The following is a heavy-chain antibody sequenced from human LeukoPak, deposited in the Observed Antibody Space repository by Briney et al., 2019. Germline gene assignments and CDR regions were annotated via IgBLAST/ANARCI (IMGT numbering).Heavy chain of an antibody. Sequence: SETLSLTCTVSGGSTNNYYWTWIRQPPGKGLEWIGNIHYSGSTYYNPSLKSRVTMSVDTSKNQFSLKLSSVTAADTAVYYCARGRSSMVRGYYYYYMDVWGRGTTVTISS. CDR1: GGSTNNYY. J-gene: IGHJ6*03. CDR2: IHYSGST. CDR3: ARGRSSMVRGYYYYYMDV. D-gene: IGHD3-10*01. V-gene: IGHV4-39*07.